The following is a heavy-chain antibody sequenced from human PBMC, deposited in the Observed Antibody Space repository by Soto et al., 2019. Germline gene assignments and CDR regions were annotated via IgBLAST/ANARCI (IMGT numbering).Heavy chain of an antibody. CDR1: GFPFSDYA. Sequence: VQLVESGGGVVQPGRSLRLSCAASGFPFSDYAMHWVAQAPGKGLEWVAVVSDAGRKIHYADSVKGRFTLSRDSSKNTVSLEMNSLRAEDTAVYYCAKGGRQWLVTSDFNYWGQGALVTVSS. CDR2: VSDAGRKI. CDR3: AKGGRQWLVTSDFNY. J-gene: IGHJ4*02. V-gene: IGHV3-30*18. D-gene: IGHD6-19*01.